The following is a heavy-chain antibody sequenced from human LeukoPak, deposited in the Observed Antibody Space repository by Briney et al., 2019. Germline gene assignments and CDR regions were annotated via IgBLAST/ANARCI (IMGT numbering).Heavy chain of an antibody. Sequence: PGGSLRLSCAASGFTFSSSYTGWVRQAPGKGLEWVSEISGSGDITFYPDSVKGRFTISRDNSKGTLYMQMNSLRVEDTAVYYCAKELQGGRTFEYWGQGTLVTVSS. CDR3: AKELQGGRTFEY. D-gene: IGHD1-1*01. CDR2: ISGSGDIT. CDR1: GFTFSSSY. V-gene: IGHV3-23*01. J-gene: IGHJ4*02.